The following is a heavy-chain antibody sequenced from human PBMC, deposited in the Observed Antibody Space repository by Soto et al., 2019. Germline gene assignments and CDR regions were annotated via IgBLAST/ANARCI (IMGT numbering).Heavy chain of an antibody. D-gene: IGHD6-19*01. J-gene: IGHJ4*02. CDR3: ARAVAVAADFDY. Sequence: QVQLVQSGAEEKKPGASVKVSCKASGYTFTGYAMHWVRQAPGQRLEWMGWINAGNGNTKYSQKFQGRVAITRDTSASTAYMELRSLRSEDTAVYYCARAVAVAADFDYWGRGTLVTVSS. V-gene: IGHV1-3*05. CDR1: GYTFTGYA. CDR2: INAGNGNT.